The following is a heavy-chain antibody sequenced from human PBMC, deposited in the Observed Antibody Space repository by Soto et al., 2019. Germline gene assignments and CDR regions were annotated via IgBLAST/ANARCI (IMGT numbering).Heavy chain of an antibody. CDR1: GGTFSSYA. J-gene: IGHJ2*01. V-gene: IGHV1-69*12. CDR2: IIPIFVTT. D-gene: IGHD2-15*01. CDR3: ARVVTVVKSFHYWYFDL. Sequence: QVQLVQSGAEVKKPGSSVKVSCKASGGTFSSYAISWVRQAPGQGLEWMGGIIPIFVTTNYAQKFQGRVKITADESTSTAYMELSSLRSEDTAMYYCARVVTVVKSFHYWYFDLWGRGTLVTVSS.